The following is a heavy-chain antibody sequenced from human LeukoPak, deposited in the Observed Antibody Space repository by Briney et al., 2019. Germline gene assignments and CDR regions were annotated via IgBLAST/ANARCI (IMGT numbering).Heavy chain of an antibody. V-gene: IGHV4-59*01. CDR3: ARRPSSSWYLDAFDI. D-gene: IGHD6-13*01. Sequence: PSETLSLTCTVSGGSISSYCWSWIRQPPGKGLEWIGYIYYSGSTNYNPSLKSRVTISVDTSKNQFSLKLSSVTAADTAVYYCARRPSSSWYLDAFDIWGQGTMVTVSS. CDR2: IYYSGST. CDR1: GGSISSYC. J-gene: IGHJ3*02.